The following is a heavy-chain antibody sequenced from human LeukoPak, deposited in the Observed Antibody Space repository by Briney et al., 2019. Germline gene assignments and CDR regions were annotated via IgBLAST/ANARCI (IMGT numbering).Heavy chain of an antibody. V-gene: IGHV5-51*01. CDR3: AKLGCSTASCNEDNWFDP. CDR1: GYSFATYW. D-gene: IGHD2-2*01. CDR2: IYPGDSDT. Sequence: GESLKISCKGSGYSFATYWIGWVRQMPGRGLEWMGIIYPGDSDTRYSPSFQGQVTISADKSISTAYLQWSSLKASDTAMCYCAKLGCSTASCNEDNWFDPWGQGTLVTVSS. J-gene: IGHJ5*02.